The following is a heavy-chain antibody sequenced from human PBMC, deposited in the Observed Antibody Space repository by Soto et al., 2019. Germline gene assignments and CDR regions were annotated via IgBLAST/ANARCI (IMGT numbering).Heavy chain of an antibody. J-gene: IGHJ6*02. CDR3: ARDKSYALAV. D-gene: IGHD4-17*01. CDR1: GFDFSNYW. CDR2: INSDGSST. Sequence: GGSLRLSCAASGFDFSNYWMHWVRQVPGKGLVWVSHINSDGSSTTYADSVKGRFTISRDNARTTVYLQLDSLRVEDTAVYYCARDKSYALAVWGQGTTVTVSS. V-gene: IGHV3-74*03.